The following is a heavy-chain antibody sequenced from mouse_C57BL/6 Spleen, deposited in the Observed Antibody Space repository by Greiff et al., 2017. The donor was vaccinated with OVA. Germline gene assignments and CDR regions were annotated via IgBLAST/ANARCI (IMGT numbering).Heavy chain of an antibody. CDR2: INPGSGGT. J-gene: IGHJ4*01. CDR1: GYAFTNYL. Sequence: QVQLQQSGAELVRPGTSVKVSCKASGYAFTNYLIEWVKQRPGQGLEWIGVINPGSGGTNYNEKFKGKATLTADKSSSTAYMQLSSLTSEDSAVYFCAREGVWGGYAMDDWGQGTSVTVSS. D-gene: IGHD2-10*02. CDR3: AREGVWGGYAMDD. V-gene: IGHV1-54*01.